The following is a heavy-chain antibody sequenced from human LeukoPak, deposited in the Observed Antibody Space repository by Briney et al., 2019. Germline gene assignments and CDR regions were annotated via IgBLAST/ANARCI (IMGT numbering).Heavy chain of an antibody. Sequence: SETLSLTCTVSGGSISSYYWSWIRQPPGKGLERIGYIYYSGSTNYNPSLKSRVTISVDTSKNQFSLKLSSVTAADTAVYYCARRRLYYYGSGSPEGYFDYWGQGTLVTVSS. CDR2: IYYSGST. CDR3: ARRRLYYYGSGSPEGYFDY. J-gene: IGHJ4*02. D-gene: IGHD3-10*01. V-gene: IGHV4-59*01. CDR1: GGSISSYY.